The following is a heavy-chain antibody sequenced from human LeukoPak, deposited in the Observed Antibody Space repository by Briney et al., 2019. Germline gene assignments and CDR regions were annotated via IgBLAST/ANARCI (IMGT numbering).Heavy chain of an antibody. CDR1: GGSISSYY. Sequence: SETLSLTCTVSGGSISSYYWSWIRQPPGKGLEWIGYIYYSGSTNYNPSLKSRVTISVDTSKNQFSLKLSSVTAADTAVYYCARTSSGELGYWGQGTLVTVSS. V-gene: IGHV4-59*01. CDR3: ARTSSGELGY. CDR2: IYYSGST. D-gene: IGHD1-26*01. J-gene: IGHJ4*02.